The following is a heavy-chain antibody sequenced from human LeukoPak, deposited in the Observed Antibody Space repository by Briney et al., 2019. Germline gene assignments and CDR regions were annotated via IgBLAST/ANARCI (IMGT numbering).Heavy chain of an antibody. Sequence: PGRSLRLSCAASGFTFSTYPMHWVRQAPGKGLEWVAVMSFDGDSEYYSDSVRGRFTVSRDNAKSTLYLQMNSLRAEDTAVYYCARDPYFGELSPHVYYWYMDVWGKGTTVTISS. V-gene: IGHV3-30-3*01. D-gene: IGHD3-10*01. J-gene: IGHJ6*03. CDR1: GFTFSTYP. CDR2: MSFDGDSE. CDR3: ARDPYFGELSPHVYYWYMDV.